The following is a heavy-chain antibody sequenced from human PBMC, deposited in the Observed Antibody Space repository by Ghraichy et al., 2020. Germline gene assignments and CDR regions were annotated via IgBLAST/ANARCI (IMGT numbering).Heavy chain of an antibody. V-gene: IGHV3-23*01. J-gene: IGHJ4*02. Sequence: GGSLRLSCAASGFTFSTYAMNWVRRAPGKGLEWVSTISGSYGSTYYADSVKGRFTISRDDSKNMVYLQMNRLRAEDTALYYCAKVGDDYGDYGSFDSWGQGTLVTVSS. CDR2: ISGSYGST. CDR3: AKVGDDYGDYGSFDS. D-gene: IGHD4-17*01. CDR1: GFTFSTYA.